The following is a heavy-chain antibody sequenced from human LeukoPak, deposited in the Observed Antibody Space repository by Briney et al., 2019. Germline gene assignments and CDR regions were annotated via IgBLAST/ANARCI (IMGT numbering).Heavy chain of an antibody. CDR1: GGSISNYY. D-gene: IGHD3-10*01. CDR3: ARDLGLKSMVY. V-gene: IGHV4-4*07. CDR2: IYSSGST. J-gene: IGHJ4*02. Sequence: SSETLSLTCSVAGGSISNYYWGWIRQPAGKGLEWIGGIYSSGSTNYNPSLKSRVTMSVDTSKNQFSLKLSSVTAADTAVYYCARDLGLKSMVYWGQGTLVSVSS.